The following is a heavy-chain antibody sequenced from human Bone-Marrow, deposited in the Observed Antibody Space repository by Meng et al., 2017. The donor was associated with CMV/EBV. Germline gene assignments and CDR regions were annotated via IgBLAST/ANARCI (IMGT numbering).Heavy chain of an antibody. V-gene: IGHV4-39*01. CDR1: GGSISSSSYY. CDR3: ATRDRFWVWGSRRDY. D-gene: IGHD3-16*01. J-gene: IGHJ4*02. Sequence: GGSISSSSYYWGWIRQPPGKGLEWIGSIYYSGSTYYNPSLKSRVTISVDTSKNQFSLKLSSVTAADTAVYYCATRDRFWVWGSRRDYWGQGTLVTVSS. CDR2: IYYSGST.